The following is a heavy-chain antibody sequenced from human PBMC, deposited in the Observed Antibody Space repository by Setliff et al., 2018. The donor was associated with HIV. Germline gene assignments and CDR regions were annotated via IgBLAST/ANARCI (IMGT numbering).Heavy chain of an antibody. Sequence: SETLSLTCTVSGGSISSYYWSWIRQPPGKGLEWIGYIYYSGSTNYNPSLKSRVTISVDTSKNQFSLKLSSVTAAATAVYYCARTGIQLWSYYYFGYWGQGTLVTVSS. CDR2: IYYSGST. CDR3: ARTGIQLWSYYYFGY. D-gene: IGHD5-18*01. CDR1: GGSISSYY. V-gene: IGHV4-59*01. J-gene: IGHJ4*02.